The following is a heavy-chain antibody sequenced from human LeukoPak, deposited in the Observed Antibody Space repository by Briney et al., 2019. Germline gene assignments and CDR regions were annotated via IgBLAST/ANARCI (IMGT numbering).Heavy chain of an antibody. CDR3: ARISSSWYTPLSYYYYGMDV. Sequence: SETLSLTCAVYGGSFSVYYWSWIRQPPGKGLEWIGEINHSGSTNYNPSLKSRVTISVDTSKNQFSLKLSSVTAADTAVYYCARISSSWYTPLSYYYYGMDVWGQGTTVTVSS. CDR1: GGSFSVYY. V-gene: IGHV4-34*01. D-gene: IGHD6-13*01. J-gene: IGHJ6*02. CDR2: INHSGST.